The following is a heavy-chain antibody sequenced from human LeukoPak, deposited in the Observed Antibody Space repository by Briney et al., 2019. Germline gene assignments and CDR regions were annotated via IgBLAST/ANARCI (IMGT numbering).Heavy chain of an antibody. D-gene: IGHD4-11*01. J-gene: IGHJ6*03. Sequence: ASVKVSCKASGYTFTSYYMHWVRQAPGQGLEWMGIINPSGGSTSYAQKFQGRVTITADESTSTAYMELSSLRSEDTAVYYCARSLGYSNYYYYYYMDVWGKGTTVTVSS. CDR3: ARSLGYSNYYYYYYMDV. CDR1: GYTFTSYY. CDR2: INPSGGST. V-gene: IGHV1-46*01.